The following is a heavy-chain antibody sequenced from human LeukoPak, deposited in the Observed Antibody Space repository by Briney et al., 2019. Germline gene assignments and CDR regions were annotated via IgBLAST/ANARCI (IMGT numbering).Heavy chain of an antibody. J-gene: IGHJ6*02. CDR1: GYTFTSYD. V-gene: IGHV1-8*01. Sequence: GAAVNVSCKASGYTFTSYDINWVRPATGHGLTWIGWMNPNSGNTGYAQKFQGRVTMTRNTSISTAYMELSSLRSEDTAVYYCARVDCSNHLSGMDVWGQGTTVTVSS. CDR3: ARVDCSNHLSGMDV. CDR2: MNPNSGNT. D-gene: IGHD4-11*01.